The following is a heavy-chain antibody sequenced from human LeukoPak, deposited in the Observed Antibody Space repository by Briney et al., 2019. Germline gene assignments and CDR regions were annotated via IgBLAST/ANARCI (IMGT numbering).Heavy chain of an antibody. D-gene: IGHD6-13*01. CDR3: ARIGAGSSRDY. Sequence: KAGGSLRLSCAASGFTFSNFAMTWVRQAPGKGLEWVSSIVGSSSTYYADSLKGRFTISRGNAKNSLYLQMDSLRAEDTAVYYCARIGAGSSRDYWGQGTLVTVSS. V-gene: IGHV3-69-1*01. CDR2: IVGSSST. CDR1: GFTFSNFA. J-gene: IGHJ4*02.